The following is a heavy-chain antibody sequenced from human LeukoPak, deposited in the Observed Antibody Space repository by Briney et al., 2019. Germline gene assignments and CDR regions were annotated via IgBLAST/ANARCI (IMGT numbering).Heavy chain of an antibody. CDR2: IYYTGST. Sequence: SETLSLTCTVSGGSISSYYWSWIRQPPGKGLEWIGYIYYTGSTKYNPSLTSRVTISVDTSKNQFSLKLSSVTATDTAVYYCATSPGTTGTTWGQGTLVTVSS. J-gene: IGHJ4*02. CDR3: ATSPGTTGTT. CDR1: GGSISSYY. D-gene: IGHD1-1*01. V-gene: IGHV4-59*08.